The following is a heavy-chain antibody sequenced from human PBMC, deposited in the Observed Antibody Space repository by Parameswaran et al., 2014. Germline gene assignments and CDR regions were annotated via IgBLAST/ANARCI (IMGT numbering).Heavy chain of an antibody. D-gene: IGHD2-2*01. V-gene: IGHV1-18*01. CDR2: VTTYNNNR. Sequence: WVRQAPGQGLEWVGWVTTYNNNRKYAQRYEGRLTMTTDTSTSTAYMELRSLKSDDTALYYCARGNGVVVPAPPDYWGQGTLVTVSS. CDR3: ARGNGVVVPAPPDY. J-gene: IGHJ4*02.